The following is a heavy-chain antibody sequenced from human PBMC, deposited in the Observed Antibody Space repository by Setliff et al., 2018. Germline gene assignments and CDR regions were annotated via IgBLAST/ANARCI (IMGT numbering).Heavy chain of an antibody. CDR3: ARASRYGTPRYRGDYYMDA. V-gene: IGHV7-4-1*02. D-gene: IGHD5-12*01. CDR2: INTNTGNP. J-gene: IGHJ6*03. CDR1: GYTFTTYA. Sequence: GASVKVSCKASGYTFTTYAISWMRQAPGQGLEYMGWINTNTGNPSYAQGFTGRFVFSLDTSVSTAYLQISSLKAEDTAVYYCARASRYGTPRYRGDYYMDAWGKGTTVTVSS.